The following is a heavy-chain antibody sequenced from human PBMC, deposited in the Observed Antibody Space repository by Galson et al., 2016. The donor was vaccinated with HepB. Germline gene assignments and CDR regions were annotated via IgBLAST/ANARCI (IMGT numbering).Heavy chain of an antibody. CDR1: GFTFSSYW. CDR3: GGGTTWLAGV. CDR2: IKPDGSEK. Sequence: SLRLSCAASGFTFSSYWTTWVRQAPGKGLEWVANIKPDGSEKYSVDSVKGRFTISRDNAKNSLYLQMNSLRVEDTAVYYCGGGTTWLAGVWGHGTLVAVSS. J-gene: IGHJ4*01. V-gene: IGHV3-7*04. D-gene: IGHD5-12*01.